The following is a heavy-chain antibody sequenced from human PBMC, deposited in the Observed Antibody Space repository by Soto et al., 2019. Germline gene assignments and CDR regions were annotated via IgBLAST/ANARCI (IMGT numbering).Heavy chain of an antibody. CDR2: ISAGGGST. CDR1: GFTFSSYA. D-gene: IGHD6-13*01. Sequence: EVQLLESGGGLVQPGGSLGLSCAASGFTFSSYAMSWVRQAPGKGLEWVSSISAGGGSTYYADSVKGRFTISRDNSKNTLYLQMNSLRAEDTAGYYCAKRLIYSSSWYYFDYWGQGTLVTVSS. CDR3: AKRLIYSSSWYYFDY. J-gene: IGHJ4*02. V-gene: IGHV3-23*01.